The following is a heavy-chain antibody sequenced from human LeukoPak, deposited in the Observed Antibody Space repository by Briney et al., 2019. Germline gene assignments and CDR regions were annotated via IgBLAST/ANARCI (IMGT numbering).Heavy chain of an antibody. CDR3: ARDMSSSGIVSGYGFDS. Sequence: GGSLRLSCAASGFTFDDYAMHWVRQAPGKGLEWVSSISWNSGSIGYAESVKGRFTISRDNAKNSLYLQMSSLRADGLALYYCARDMSSSGIVSGYGFDSWGQGTLVIVSS. D-gene: IGHD5-12*01. CDR2: ISWNSGSI. J-gene: IGHJ4*02. V-gene: IGHV3-9*03. CDR1: GFTFDDYA.